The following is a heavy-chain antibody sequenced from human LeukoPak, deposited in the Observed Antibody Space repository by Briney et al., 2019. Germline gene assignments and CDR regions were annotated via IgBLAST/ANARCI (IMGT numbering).Heavy chain of an antibody. D-gene: IGHD1-26*01. Sequence: GGSLRLSCAASGFTFSSYAMTWVRQAPGKGLEGVSSITGSAGSTYYADSVKGRFTISRDNSKNTLYLQMNSLRAEDTAVYYCAKRYSGSSGLYNFDYWGQGTLVTVST. CDR2: ITGSAGST. CDR1: GFTFSSYA. J-gene: IGHJ4*02. V-gene: IGHV3-23*01. CDR3: AKRYSGSSGLYNFDY.